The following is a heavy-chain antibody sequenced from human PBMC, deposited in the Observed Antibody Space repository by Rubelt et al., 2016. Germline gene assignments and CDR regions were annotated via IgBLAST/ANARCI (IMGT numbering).Heavy chain of an antibody. Sequence: TISRDNSKNTLYLQMNSLRAEDTAVYFCAKGRDYVESSGYSWFDPWGQGTLVTVSS. CDR3: AKGRDYVESSGYSWFDP. J-gene: IGHJ5*02. V-gene: IGHV3-23*01. D-gene: IGHD3-22*01.